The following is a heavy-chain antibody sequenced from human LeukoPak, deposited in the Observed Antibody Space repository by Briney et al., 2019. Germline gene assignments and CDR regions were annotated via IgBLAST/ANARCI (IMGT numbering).Heavy chain of an antibody. CDR1: GFTFSSYS. Sequence: PGGSLRLSCAASGFTFSSYSMNWVRQAPGKGLEWVSSISSSSSYIYYADSVKGRFTISRDNAKNTVYLQMNNLRAEDTAMYYCAKSGGGYLDYWGQGTLVTVSS. D-gene: IGHD2-8*02. J-gene: IGHJ4*02. CDR2: ISSSSSYI. CDR3: AKSGGGYLDY. V-gene: IGHV3-21*01.